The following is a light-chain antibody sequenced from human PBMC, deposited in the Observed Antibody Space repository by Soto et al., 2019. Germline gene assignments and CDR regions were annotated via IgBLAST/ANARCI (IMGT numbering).Light chain of an antibody. CDR1: QSVSLS. CDR3: QQYSFLTRT. J-gene: IGKJ1*01. CDR2: GAS. V-gene: IGKV3D-15*01. Sequence: EIVLTQSPATLSVSLGDSATLSCKAGQSVSLSLAWFQMRPGQPPRLLIYGASTRATGIPDRFGGSGSGTDFTLTISRLETEDFAVYDCQQYSFLTRTFGQGTKVDIK.